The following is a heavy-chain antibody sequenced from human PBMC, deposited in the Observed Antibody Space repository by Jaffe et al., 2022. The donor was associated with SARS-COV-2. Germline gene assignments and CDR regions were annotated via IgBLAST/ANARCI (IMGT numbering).Heavy chain of an antibody. J-gene: IGHJ6*02. V-gene: IGHV1-18*01. D-gene: IGHD2-2*01. CDR3: ARAMIVVVPAAMLYDFWSSMDV. Sequence: QVQLVQSGAEVKKPGASVKVSCKASGYTFTSYGISWVRQAPGQGLEWMGWISAYNGNTNYAQKLQGRVTMTTDTSTSTAYMELRSLRSDDTAVYYCARAMIVVVPAAMLYDFWSSMDVWGQGTTVTVSS. CDR2: ISAYNGNT. CDR1: GYTFTSYG.